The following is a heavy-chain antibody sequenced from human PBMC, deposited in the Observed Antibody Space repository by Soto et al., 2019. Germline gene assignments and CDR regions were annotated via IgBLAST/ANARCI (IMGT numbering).Heavy chain of an antibody. D-gene: IGHD3-22*01. CDR1: GGSISSYY. CDR3: ARVLRDSSGYYPSYYFDY. Sequence: QVQLQETGPGLVKPSETLSLTCTVSGGSISSYYWSWIRQPPGKGLEWIGYIYYSGSTNYNPSLKSRVTISVDTSKNQFSLKLISVTAADTAVYYCARVLRDSSGYYPSYYFDYWGQGTLVTVSS. CDR2: IYYSGST. V-gene: IGHV4-59*01. J-gene: IGHJ4*02.